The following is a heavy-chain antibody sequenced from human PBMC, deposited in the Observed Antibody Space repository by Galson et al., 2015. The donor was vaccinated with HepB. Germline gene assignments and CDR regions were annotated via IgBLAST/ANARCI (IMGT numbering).Heavy chain of an antibody. CDR1: GYTFTGYY. J-gene: IGHJ6*03. CDR3: ATGVGYCSSTSCYSVEYYYYYMDV. Sequence: SVKVSCKASGYTFTGYYMHWVRQAPGQGLEWMGWINPNSGGTDYAQKFQGRVTMTRDTSISTAYMELSRLRSDDTAVYYCATGVGYCSSTSCYSVEYYYYYMDVWGKGTTVTVSS. D-gene: IGHD2-2*01. CDR2: INPNSGGT. V-gene: IGHV1-2*02.